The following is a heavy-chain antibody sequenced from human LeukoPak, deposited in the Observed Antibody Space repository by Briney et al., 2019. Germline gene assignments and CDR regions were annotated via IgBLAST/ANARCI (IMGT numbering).Heavy chain of an antibody. V-gene: IGHV3-23*01. Sequence: PGGSLRLSCAASGFTFSSYAMSWVRQAPGKGLEWVSAISGSGGSTYYADSVKGRFTISRDNSKNTLYLQMNSLRAEDTAVCYCAKDFKQRVVVTYYFDYWGQGTLVTVSS. J-gene: IGHJ4*02. CDR2: ISGSGGST. D-gene: IGHD2-15*01. CDR1: GFTFSSYA. CDR3: AKDFKQRVVVTYYFDY.